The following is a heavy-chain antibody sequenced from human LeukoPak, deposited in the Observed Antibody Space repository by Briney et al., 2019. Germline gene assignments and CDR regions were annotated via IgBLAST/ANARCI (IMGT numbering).Heavy chain of an antibody. CDR2: ISASGP. J-gene: IGHJ4*02. D-gene: IGHD3-22*01. V-gene: IGHV3-53*01. CDR3: AKDHESDGYPCLDH. CDR1: GFTVSSNY. Sequence: GGSLRLSCAASGFTVSSNYMSWVRQAPGKGLEWVSTISASGPYYADAVRGRFTISRDNSRNTLSLQMDSLRAEDTAVYYCAKDHESDGYPCLDHWGLGTLVTVSS.